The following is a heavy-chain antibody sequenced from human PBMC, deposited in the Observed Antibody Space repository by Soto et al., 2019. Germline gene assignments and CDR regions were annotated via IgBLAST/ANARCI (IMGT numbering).Heavy chain of an antibody. CDR1: GYTFTSYG. J-gene: IGHJ6*02. Sequence: QVQLVQSGAEVKKPGASVRVSCKASGYTFTSYGISWVRQAPGQGLEWMGWISAYNGKTNYAQKLQGRDTMTTDTSTSTAYMELRSLRSDDTAVYYCAKSLPRDSYYYYGMDVWGQGTTVTVSS. CDR2: ISAYNGKT. CDR3: AKSLPRDSYYYYGMDV. V-gene: IGHV1-18*01.